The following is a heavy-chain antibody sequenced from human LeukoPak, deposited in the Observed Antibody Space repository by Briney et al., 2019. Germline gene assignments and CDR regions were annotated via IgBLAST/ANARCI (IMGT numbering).Heavy chain of an antibody. CDR2: ISSSGSTI. D-gene: IGHD6-13*01. V-gene: IGHV3-11*01. CDR3: ARVAEYQQLFYYYYYMDV. CDR1: GFTFSDYY. J-gene: IGHJ6*03. Sequence: GGSLRLSCAASGFTFSDYYMSWIRQAPGKGLEWVSYISSSGSTIYYADSVKGRFTISGDNAKNSLYLQMNSLRAEDTAVYYCARVAEYQQLFYYYYYMDVWGKGTTVTVSS.